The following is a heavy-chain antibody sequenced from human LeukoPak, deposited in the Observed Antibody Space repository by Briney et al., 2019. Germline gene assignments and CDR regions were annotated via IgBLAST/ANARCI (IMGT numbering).Heavy chain of an antibody. Sequence: SETLSLTCTVSGGSISSYYWSWIRQPPGKGLEWIGYIYYSGSTNYNPSLKSRVTISVDTSKNQFSLKLSSVTAADTAVYYCARHAQVYYDSSGYSHQFDYWGQGTLVTVSS. CDR1: GGSISSYY. CDR3: ARHAQVYYDSSGYSHQFDY. J-gene: IGHJ4*02. V-gene: IGHV4-59*08. D-gene: IGHD3-22*01. CDR2: IYYSGST.